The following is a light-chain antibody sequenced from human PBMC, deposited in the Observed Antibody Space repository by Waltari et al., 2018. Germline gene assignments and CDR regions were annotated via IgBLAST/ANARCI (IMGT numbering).Light chain of an antibody. Sequence: ILLTQSPGTLSLSPGETATLFCRAAHSLDTLVLAWDQHMVGQAPRLLIYGTRTRATGTPGRFVGGGSGTDFTLTIYRLEPEDFAVYYCQEFGGSFGGGTKVEMK. CDR1: HSLDTLV. CDR2: GTR. J-gene: IGKJ4*01. CDR3: QEFGGS. V-gene: IGKV3-20*01.